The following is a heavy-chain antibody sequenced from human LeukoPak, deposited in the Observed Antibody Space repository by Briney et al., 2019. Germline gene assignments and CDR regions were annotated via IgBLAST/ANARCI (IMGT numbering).Heavy chain of an antibody. CDR1: GFTFSSYW. CDR3: ARGRYSYGNNWFDP. Sequence: GGSLRLSCAASGFTFSSYWMSWVRQAPGKGLEWVAKIKQDGSEKYYVDSVTGRFTISRDNAKNSLYLQMNSLRAEDTAVYYCARGRYSYGNNWFDPWGQGTLVTVSS. D-gene: IGHD5-18*01. CDR2: IKQDGSEK. V-gene: IGHV3-7*03. J-gene: IGHJ5*02.